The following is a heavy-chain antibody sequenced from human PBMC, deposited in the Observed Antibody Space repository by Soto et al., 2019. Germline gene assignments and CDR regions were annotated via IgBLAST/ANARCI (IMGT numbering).Heavy chain of an antibody. Sequence: QVQLQESGPGLVKPSETLSLTCTVSGGSISSYYWSWIRQPPGKGLEWIGYIYYSGSTNYNPSLKSRVTISVDTSKNQFSLKLSSVTAADTAVYYCARSGAMRVLDYWGQGTLVTVSS. CDR2: IYYSGST. CDR1: GGSISSYY. D-gene: IGHD3-22*01. J-gene: IGHJ4*02. CDR3: ARSGAMRVLDY. V-gene: IGHV4-59*01.